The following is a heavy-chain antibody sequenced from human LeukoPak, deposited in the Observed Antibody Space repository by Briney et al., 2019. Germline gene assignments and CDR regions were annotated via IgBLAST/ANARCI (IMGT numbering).Heavy chain of an antibody. CDR3: AELGITMIGGV. CDR2: ISWNSGYL. D-gene: IGHD3-10*02. V-gene: IGHV3-9*01. CDR1: GFTFNNYA. Sequence: PGGSLRLSCAASGFTFNNYAMHWVRQGPGKGLEWVSGISWNSGYLGYADSVKGRFTISRDNAKNSLYLQMNSLRAEDTAVYYCAELGITMIGGVWGKGTTVTISS. J-gene: IGHJ6*04.